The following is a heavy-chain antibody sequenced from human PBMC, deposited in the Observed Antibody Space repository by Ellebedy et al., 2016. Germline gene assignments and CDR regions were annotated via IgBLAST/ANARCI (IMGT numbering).Heavy chain of an antibody. CDR3: ASPGDTADAFDI. Sequence: SETLSLXXAVYGGSFSGYYWSWIRQPPGKGLEWIGEINHSGSTNYNPSLKSRVTISVDTSKNQFSLKLSSVTAADTAVYYCASPGDTADAFDIWGQGTMVTVSS. V-gene: IGHV4-34*01. CDR2: INHSGST. D-gene: IGHD5-18*01. J-gene: IGHJ3*02. CDR1: GGSFSGYY.